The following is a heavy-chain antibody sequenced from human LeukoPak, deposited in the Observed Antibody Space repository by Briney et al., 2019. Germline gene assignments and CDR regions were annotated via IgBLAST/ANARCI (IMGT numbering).Heavy chain of an antibody. D-gene: IGHD3-22*01. V-gene: IGHV3-7*05. J-gene: IGHJ4*02. CDR2: IKKDGSEK. Sequence: PGGSLRLSCAASGFILSTFWMSWVRQAPGKGLEWVANIKKDGSEKRYVDSVKGRFTISRDDAKNSLYLQMNSLRAEDTAVYYCARGYYYDSSGYYVGNDFDYWGQGTLVTVSS. CDR1: GFILSTFW. CDR3: ARGYYYDSSGYYVGNDFDY.